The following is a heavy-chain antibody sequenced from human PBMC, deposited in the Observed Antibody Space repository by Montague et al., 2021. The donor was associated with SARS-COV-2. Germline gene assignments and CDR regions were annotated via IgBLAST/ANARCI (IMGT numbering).Heavy chain of an antibody. V-gene: IGHV4-38-2*01. CDR2: VYHSGYT. Sequence: SETLSLTCSVSGFSISSGFCWAWIRQSPGKGPEWIGTVYHSGYTXYNPSFKGRVTVSIDTSKNQFSLTVTSVTAADTAVYFCARRGYTGSDYFDYWGQGTLVTVSS. J-gene: IGHJ4*02. CDR3: ARRGYTGSDYFDY. CDR1: GFSISSGFC. D-gene: IGHD5-12*01.